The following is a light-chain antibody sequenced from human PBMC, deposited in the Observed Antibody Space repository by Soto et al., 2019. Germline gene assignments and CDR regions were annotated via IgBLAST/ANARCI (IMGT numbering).Light chain of an antibody. V-gene: IGKV1-39*01. Sequence: DVQMTQSPSSLSASVGDRVTITCRASQTINTYLNWYQLKPGKAPRLLIYSASNVQTGVPSRFSGSGAGTDFTLTISSLEPEDFATYYCQQTFFTLITCGQGTRLDIK. CDR3: QQTFFTLIT. CDR1: QTINTY. CDR2: SAS. J-gene: IGKJ5*01.